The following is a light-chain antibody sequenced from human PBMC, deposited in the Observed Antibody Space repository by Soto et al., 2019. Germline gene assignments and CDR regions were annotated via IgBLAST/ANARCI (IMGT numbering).Light chain of an antibody. V-gene: IGKV3-15*01. CDR1: QRITNN. Sequence: EIVLTQSPGTRSLSPGERATRACRASQRITNNYLAWYQQKPGRAHRLLIYAASIRASDFPARFSGSGSGTEFILTISSLQAEDFAVYYCQQYNRWPFTFGPGTKVDIK. CDR3: QQYNRWPFT. J-gene: IGKJ3*01. CDR2: AAS.